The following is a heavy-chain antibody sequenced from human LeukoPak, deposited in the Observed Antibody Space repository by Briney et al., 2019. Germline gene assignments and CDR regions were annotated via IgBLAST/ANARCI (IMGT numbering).Heavy chain of an antibody. CDR3: AGGITEYYFDY. CDR2: IYYSGST. CDR1: GGSISSYY. Sequence: SETLSLTCTVSGGSISSYYWSWIRQPPGKGLEWIGYIYYSGSTNYNPSLKSRVTISVDTSKNQFSLKLSSVTAADTAVYYCAGGITEYYFDYWGQGTLVTVSS. J-gene: IGHJ4*02. V-gene: IGHV4-59*01. D-gene: IGHD1-20*01.